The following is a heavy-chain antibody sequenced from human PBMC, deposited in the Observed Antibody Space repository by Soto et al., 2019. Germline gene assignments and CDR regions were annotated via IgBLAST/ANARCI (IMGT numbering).Heavy chain of an antibody. CDR3: GGIFDS. J-gene: IGHJ4*02. CDR2: IDGDSGT. Sequence: GRSHRLRYAASGRTLSDHWMHWVRQAPGKGLVWVSRIDGDSGTSYADSVKGRFTISRDNAKNTLYLQMNSLRVEDTAVYYCGGIFDSWGQGTQVTVSS. D-gene: IGHD1-20*01. CDR1: GRTLSDHW. V-gene: IGHV3-74*01.